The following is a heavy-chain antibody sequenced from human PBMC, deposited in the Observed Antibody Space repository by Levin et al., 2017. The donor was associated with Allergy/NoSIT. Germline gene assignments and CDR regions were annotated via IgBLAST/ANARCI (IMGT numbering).Heavy chain of an antibody. CDR2: MNPNSGNT. CDR3: ARGDKYSSSWYPGIAVAGTGVWDGMDG. J-gene: IGHJ6*02. CDR1: GYTFTSYD. D-gene: IGHD6-19*01. Sequence: GESLKISCKASGYTFTSYDINWVRQATGQGLEWMGWMNPNSGNTGYAQKFQGRVTMTRNTSISTAYMELSSLRSEDTAVYYCARGDKYSSSWYPGIAVAGTGVWDGMDGWGQGTTVTVSS. V-gene: IGHV1-8*01.